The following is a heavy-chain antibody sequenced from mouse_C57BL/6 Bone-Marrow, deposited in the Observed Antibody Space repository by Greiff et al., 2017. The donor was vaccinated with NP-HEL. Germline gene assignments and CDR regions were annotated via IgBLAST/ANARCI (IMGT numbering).Heavy chain of an antibody. V-gene: IGHV1-19*01. J-gene: IGHJ2*01. Sequence: EVQLQQSGPVLVKPGASVKMSCKASGYTFTDYYMNWVKQSHGKSLEWIGVINPYNGGTSYNQKFKGKATLTVDKSSSTAYMALNSLTSEDSAVYYCARGNYYYGAYFDYWGQGTTLTVSS. CDR2: INPYNGGT. D-gene: IGHD1-1*01. CDR3: ARGNYYYGAYFDY. CDR1: GYTFTDYY.